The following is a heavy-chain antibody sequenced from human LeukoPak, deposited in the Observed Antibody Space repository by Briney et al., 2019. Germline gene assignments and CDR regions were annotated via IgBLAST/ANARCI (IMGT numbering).Heavy chain of an antibody. J-gene: IGHJ6*03. CDR2: MRYDGSNK. CDR1: GFTFSSYG. Sequence: PGGSLRLSCAASGFTFSSYGMHWVRQAPGKGLEWVAFMRYDGSNKYYGDSVKGRFSISRGNSKNTLYLQMNSLRAEDTAVYYCAKPSGGGLYYYYYYMDVWGKGTTVIVSS. D-gene: IGHD6-19*01. V-gene: IGHV3-30*02. CDR3: AKPSGGGLYYYYYYMDV.